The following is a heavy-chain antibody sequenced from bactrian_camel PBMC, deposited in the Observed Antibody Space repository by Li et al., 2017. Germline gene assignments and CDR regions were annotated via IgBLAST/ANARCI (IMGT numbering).Heavy chain of an antibody. Sequence: GPEWVSSIWGRGSTTYYSPAVKGRFTIPRDVAKNTLYLQMNSLKPEDTAMYYCAAVRPLRCGSWSWSQYDYWGQGTQVTVS. J-gene: IGHJ4*01. D-gene: IGHD2*01. V-gene: IGHV3-2*01. CDR3: AAVRPLRCGSWSWSQYDY. CDR2: IWGRGSTT.